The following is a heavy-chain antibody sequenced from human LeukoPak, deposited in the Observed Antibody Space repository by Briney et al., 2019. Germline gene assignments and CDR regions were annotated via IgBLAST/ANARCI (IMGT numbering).Heavy chain of an antibody. J-gene: IGHJ5*02. CDR2: ISGGSSYI. CDR1: GFTFSSYD. V-gene: IGHV3-21*01. D-gene: IGHD2-2*02. Sequence: GGSLRLSCAASGFTFSSYDMNWVRQAPGKGLEWVSSISGGSSYIYYTDSVKGRFTISRDNAKNSLYLQMNSLRAEDTAVYYCARPGYCSSTSCYKVSWFDPWGQGTLVTVSS. CDR3: ARPGYCSSTSCYKVSWFDP.